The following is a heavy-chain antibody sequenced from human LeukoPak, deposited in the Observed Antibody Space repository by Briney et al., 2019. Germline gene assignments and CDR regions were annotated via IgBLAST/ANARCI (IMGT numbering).Heavy chain of an antibody. Sequence: NPGGSLRLSCAASGFTFSSYWMSWVRQAPGKGLEWVANIKQDGSEKYYVDSVKGRFTISRDNAKNSLYLQMNSLRAEDTAVYYCARDYAHYDFWSGYSANYYYYMDVWGKGTTVTVSS. J-gene: IGHJ6*03. CDR1: GFTFSSYW. D-gene: IGHD3-3*01. V-gene: IGHV3-7*01. CDR2: IKQDGSEK. CDR3: ARDYAHYDFWSGYSANYYYYMDV.